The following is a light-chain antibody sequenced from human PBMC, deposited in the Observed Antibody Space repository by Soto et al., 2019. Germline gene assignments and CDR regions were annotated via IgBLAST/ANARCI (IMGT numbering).Light chain of an antibody. Sequence: DIQMTQSPSSVSASVGDRVTITCRASQAISTWLAWYQQKPGKAPKLLIYAASNLQTGVPSRFSGSGSGTDFTLTISSLQPEDFATFYCQQANSFPRTFGQGTKVEIK. V-gene: IGKV1D-12*01. CDR1: QAISTW. CDR3: QQANSFPRT. J-gene: IGKJ1*01. CDR2: AAS.